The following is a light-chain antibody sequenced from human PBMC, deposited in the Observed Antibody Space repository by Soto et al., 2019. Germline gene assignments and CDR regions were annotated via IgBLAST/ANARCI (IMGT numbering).Light chain of an antibody. Sequence: EIVLTQSPATLSLSPGKRATLSCRSSQSISSSYLAWYQQKPGQAPRLLIYGASGRATGIPDRFSGSVSGTDFTLTISRLEPEDFAVYYCQQYGSSPPWTFGQGTKVDIK. CDR3: QQYGSSPPWT. CDR2: GAS. CDR1: QSISSSY. V-gene: IGKV3-20*01. J-gene: IGKJ1*01.